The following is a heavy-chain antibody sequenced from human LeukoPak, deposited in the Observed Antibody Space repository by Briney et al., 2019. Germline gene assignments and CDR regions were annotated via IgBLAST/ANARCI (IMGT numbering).Heavy chain of an antibody. CDR1: GFTFSTYA. CDR2: ISDNGGST. D-gene: IGHD5-12*01. Sequence: PGGSLRLSCAASGFTFSTYAMSWVRQAPGKGLEWVSAISDNGGSTFYADSVKGRFTVSRDSSKDTLYLQMNSLRAEDTAVYFCVRKALGYRLGYGDYWGQGTLVTASS. V-gene: IGHV3-23*01. J-gene: IGHJ4*02. CDR3: VRKALGYRLGYGDY.